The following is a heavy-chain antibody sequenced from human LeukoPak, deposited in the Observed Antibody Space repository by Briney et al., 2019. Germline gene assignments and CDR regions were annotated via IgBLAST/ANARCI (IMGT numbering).Heavy chain of an antibody. V-gene: IGHV3-23*01. Sequence: PGGSLRLSCAASGFTFSSYGMSWVRQAPGKGLEWVSGISGGGGSTYSADSVKGRFTISRDNSKNTLYLQMNSLRAEDTAVYYCAKDSRAPATAINWGQGTLVTVSS. CDR3: AKDSRAPATAIN. D-gene: IGHD2-2*01. J-gene: IGHJ4*02. CDR2: ISGGGGST. CDR1: GFTFSSYG.